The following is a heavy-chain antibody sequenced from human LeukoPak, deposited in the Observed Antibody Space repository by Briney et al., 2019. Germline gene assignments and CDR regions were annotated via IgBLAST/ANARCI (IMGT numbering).Heavy chain of an antibody. V-gene: IGHV3-23*01. D-gene: IGHD2-15*01. Sequence: GGSLRLSCAAFGFTFSSYAMSWVRQAPGKGLEWVSVISGSGGSTYYADSVKGRFTISRDNSKNTLYLQMNSLRAEDTAVYYCAKEGGYWAQGYFDYWAREPWSPSPQ. CDR2: ISGSGGST. CDR3: AKEGGYWAQGYFDY. CDR1: GFTFSSYA. J-gene: IGHJ4*02.